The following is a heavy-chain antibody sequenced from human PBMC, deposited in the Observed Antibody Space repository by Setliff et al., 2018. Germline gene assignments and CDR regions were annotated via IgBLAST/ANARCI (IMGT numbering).Heavy chain of an antibody. V-gene: IGHV1-69-2*01. CDR2: VDPEDGET. CDR3: ATGLAGTRVFDY. Sequence: ASVKVSCKASGYTFTGYYMHWVQQAPGKGLEWMGRVDPEDGETIYAEKFQGRVTITADASTDTAYMELSSLRSEDTAVYYCATGLAGTRVFDYWGQGTLVTVSS. D-gene: IGHD6-19*01. J-gene: IGHJ4*02. CDR1: GYTFTGYY.